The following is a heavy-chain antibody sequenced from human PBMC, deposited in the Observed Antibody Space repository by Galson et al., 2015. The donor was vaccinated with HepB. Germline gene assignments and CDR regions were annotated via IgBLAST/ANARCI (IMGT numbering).Heavy chain of an antibody. J-gene: IGHJ6*02. D-gene: IGHD1-26*01. CDR3: ASGSSGSYSVRYYYYGMDV. CDR2: IVAGSGNT. Sequence: SVKVSCKASGFTFTSSAVQWVRQARGQRLEWIGWIVAGSGNTNYAQKFQERVTITRDMSTSTAYMELSSLRSEDTAVYYCASGSSGSYSVRYYYYGMDVWGQGTTVTVSS. CDR1: GFTFTSSA. V-gene: IGHV1-58*01.